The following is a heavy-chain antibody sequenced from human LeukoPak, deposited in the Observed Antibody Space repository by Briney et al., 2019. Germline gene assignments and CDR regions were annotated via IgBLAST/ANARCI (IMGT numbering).Heavy chain of an antibody. CDR2: IIPIFGTA. CDR1: GGTFSSYA. J-gene: IGHJ4*02. D-gene: IGHD3-22*01. V-gene: IGHV1-69*05. Sequence: ASVKVSCKASGGTFSSYAISWVRQAPGQGLEWMGGIIPIFGTANYAQKFQGRVTITTDESTSTAYMELSSLRSEDTAVYHCAREKYYYDSSGYYREGSFDYWGQGTLVTVSS. CDR3: AREKYYYDSSGYYREGSFDY.